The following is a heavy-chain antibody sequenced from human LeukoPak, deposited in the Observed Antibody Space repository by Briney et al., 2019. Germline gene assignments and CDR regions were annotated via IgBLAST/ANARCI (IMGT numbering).Heavy chain of an antibody. D-gene: IGHD6-13*01. CDR2: VWYDGSIK. V-gene: IGHV3-33*01. Sequence: GGSLRLSCAASGFTFSSYGMHWVRQAPGKGLEWVAVVWYDGSIKYCADSMKGRFTISRDNSKNTLYLQMNSLRAEDTAIYYCARGSNSWVVMDYWGQGTLVTVSS. J-gene: IGHJ4*02. CDR1: GFTFSSYG. CDR3: ARGSNSWVVMDY.